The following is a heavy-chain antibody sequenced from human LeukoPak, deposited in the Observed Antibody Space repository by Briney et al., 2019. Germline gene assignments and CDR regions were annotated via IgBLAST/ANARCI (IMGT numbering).Heavy chain of an antibody. J-gene: IGHJ5*02. V-gene: IGHV3-23*01. CDR2: ISGSGGST. CDR3: ATGAYCGGDCYSNWFDP. D-gene: IGHD2-21*02. CDR1: GFTFSSYA. Sequence: GGSLRLSCAASGFTFSSYAMSWVRQAPGKGLEWVSAISGSGGSTYYADSVKGRFTISRDNSKNTLYLQMNSLRAEDTAVYYCATGAYCGGDCYSNWFDPWGQGTLVTVSS.